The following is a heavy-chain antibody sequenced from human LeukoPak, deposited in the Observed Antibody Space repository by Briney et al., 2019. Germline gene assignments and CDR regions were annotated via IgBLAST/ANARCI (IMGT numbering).Heavy chain of an antibody. J-gene: IGHJ4*02. CDR3: ARMYSSGWHYYFDY. Sequence: ASVKVSCKASGYTFTSYGISWVRQAPGQGPEWMGWISAYNGNTNYAQKLQGRVTMTTDTSTSTAYMELRSLRSDDTAVYYCARMYSSGWHYYFDYWGQGTLVTVSS. V-gene: IGHV1-18*01. D-gene: IGHD6-19*01. CDR2: ISAYNGNT. CDR1: GYTFTSYG.